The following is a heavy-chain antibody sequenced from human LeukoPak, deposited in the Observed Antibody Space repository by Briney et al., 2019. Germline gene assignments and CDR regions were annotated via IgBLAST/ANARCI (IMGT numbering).Heavy chain of an antibody. V-gene: IGHV1-2*02. CDR3: ARVSGRSGPFEY. Sequence: ASVKVSCKASGYTFTGYYMHWVRQAPGQGFEWMGWMDPDGGGTNYAQMFQGRVTMTRDTSINTAYMELSSLRSDDTAIYYCARVSGRSGPFEYWGQGTLVTVSS. J-gene: IGHJ4*02. D-gene: IGHD3-3*01. CDR1: GYTFTGYY. CDR2: MDPDGGGT.